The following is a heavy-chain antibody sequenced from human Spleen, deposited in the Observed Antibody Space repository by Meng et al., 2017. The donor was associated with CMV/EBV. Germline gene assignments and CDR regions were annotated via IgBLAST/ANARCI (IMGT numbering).Heavy chain of an antibody. J-gene: IGHJ4*02. Sequence: SGGPFRSYGVSWVRQAPGQGLEWVGGIIPMFGATSYSQDFQGRVTITADELTTTVHMELSSLKSEDTAIYYCATEKPLDTLSVRLFDYWGQGTLVTVSS. D-gene: IGHD5-18*01. CDR2: IIPMFGAT. CDR1: GGPFRSYG. V-gene: IGHV1-69*01. CDR3: ATEKPLDTLSVRLFDY.